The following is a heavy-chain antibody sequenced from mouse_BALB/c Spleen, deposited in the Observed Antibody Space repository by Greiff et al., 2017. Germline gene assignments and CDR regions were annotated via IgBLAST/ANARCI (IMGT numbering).Heavy chain of an antibody. V-gene: IGHV1-9*01. Sequence: QVQLKQSGAELMKPGASVKISCKATGNTFSSYWIEWVKQRPGHGLEWIGEILPGSSSTNYNEKFKGKATFTADTSSNTAYMQLSSLTSEDSAVYYCARLHYYAMDYRGQGTSVTVAS. J-gene: IGHJ4*01. CDR2: ILPGSSST. CDR3: ARLHYYAMDY. CDR1: GNTFSSYW.